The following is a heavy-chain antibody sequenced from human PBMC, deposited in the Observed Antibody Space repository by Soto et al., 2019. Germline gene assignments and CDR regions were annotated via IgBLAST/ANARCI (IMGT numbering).Heavy chain of an antibody. V-gene: IGHV1-69*01. D-gene: IGHD6-6*01. CDR2: IIPIFGTA. Sequence: QVQLVQSGAEVKKPGSSVKVSCKASGGTFSSYAICWVRQAPGQGLEWMGGIIPIFGTANYAQKFQGRVTITADESTSTAYMELSSLRSEDTAVYYCASHFGWIAARPRGQPYYYYGMDVWGQGTTVTVSS. CDR1: GGTFSSYA. CDR3: ASHFGWIAARPRGQPYYYYGMDV. J-gene: IGHJ6*02.